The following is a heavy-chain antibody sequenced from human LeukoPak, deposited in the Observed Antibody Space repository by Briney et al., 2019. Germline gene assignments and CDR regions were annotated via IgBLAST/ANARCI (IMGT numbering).Heavy chain of an antibody. Sequence: GGSLSLSCAASGLSFDIYEMNWVRQAPGKGLEWVSAISGSGGSTYYADSVKGRFTISRDNSKNTLYLQMNSLRAEDTAVYYCAKVGVEMATSYYFDYWGQGTLVTVSS. D-gene: IGHD5-24*01. V-gene: IGHV3-23*01. CDR1: GLSFDIYE. J-gene: IGHJ4*02. CDR3: AKVGVEMATSYYFDY. CDR2: ISGSGGST.